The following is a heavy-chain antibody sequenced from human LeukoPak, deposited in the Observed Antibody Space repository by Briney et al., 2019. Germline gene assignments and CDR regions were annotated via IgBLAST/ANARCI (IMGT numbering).Heavy chain of an antibody. Sequence: SETLSLTCTVSGGSISSYYWNWIQQPPGKGLEWIAYMFYNVSTNYSPSLKSRVTISVDTSKNQFSLKLISVTAADTAVYFCARQGSGKAFDIWGQGTMVTVSS. J-gene: IGHJ3*02. V-gene: IGHV4-59*08. CDR2: MFYNVST. CDR3: ARQGSGKAFDI. CDR1: GGSISSYY.